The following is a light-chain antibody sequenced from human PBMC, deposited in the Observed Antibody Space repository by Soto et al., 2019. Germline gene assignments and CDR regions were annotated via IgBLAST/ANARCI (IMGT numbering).Light chain of an antibody. CDR2: EAS. J-gene: IGLJ1*01. CDR1: SSDVGSHNL. V-gene: IGLV2-23*01. Sequence: QSVLTQPASVSGSPGQSITISCTGTSSDVGSHNLVSWYQQYPGKAPKLIIFEASKRPSGVSNRFSGSKSGSTASLTISGLQAEDEADYYCCSNAARSTSVFGTGTEVTVL. CDR3: CSNAARSTSV.